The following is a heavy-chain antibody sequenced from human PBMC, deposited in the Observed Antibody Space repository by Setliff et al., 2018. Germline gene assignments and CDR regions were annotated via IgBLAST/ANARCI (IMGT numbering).Heavy chain of an antibody. J-gene: IGHJ3*02. D-gene: IGHD2-15*01. CDR3: VRGRIRGICSGPHCTYDPFDI. CDR2: VSFFGSA. V-gene: IGHV4-39*07. CDR1: GVSFSSTTFY. Sequence: SETLSLTCNVSGVSFSSTTFYWAWIRQSPGKGLEWIGSVSFFGSAYYNPSLQSRGAISLDTSRNQFSLILSSLTAADTAVYYCVRGRIRGICSGPHCTYDPFDIWGQGTPVTVSS.